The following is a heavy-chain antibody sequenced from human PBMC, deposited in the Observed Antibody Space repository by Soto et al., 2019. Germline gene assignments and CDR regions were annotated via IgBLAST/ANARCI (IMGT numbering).Heavy chain of an antibody. D-gene: IGHD1-26*01. V-gene: IGHV3-72*01. Sequence: EVQLVESGGGLVQPGGSLRLSCAASGLTFSEHYVDWVRQAPGKGLEWVARIRNKANSYSTEYAASAKGRFTISRDDSKNLGYLQMSSLKTEDTAVYYCARIRLGSYDLKYFDYWGQGTLVTVSS. J-gene: IGHJ4*02. CDR2: IRNKANSYST. CDR3: ARIRLGSYDLKYFDY. CDR1: GLTFSEHY.